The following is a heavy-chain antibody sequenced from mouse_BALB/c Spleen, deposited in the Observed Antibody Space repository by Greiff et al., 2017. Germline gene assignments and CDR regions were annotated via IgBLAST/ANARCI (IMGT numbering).Heavy chain of an antibody. CDR2: ILPGSGST. J-gene: IGHJ2*01. Sequence: LVESGAELMKPGASVKISCKATGYTFSSYWIEWVKQRPGHGLEWIGEILPGSGSTNYNEKFKGKATFTADTSSNTAYMQLSSLTSEDSAVYYCARSRSGYPRDYWGQGTTLTVSS. V-gene: IGHV1-9*01. D-gene: IGHD2-2*01. CDR3: ARSRSGYPRDY. CDR1: GYTFSSYW.